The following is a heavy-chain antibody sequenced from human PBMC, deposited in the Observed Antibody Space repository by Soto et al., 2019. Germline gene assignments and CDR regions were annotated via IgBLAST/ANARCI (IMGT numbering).Heavy chain of an antibody. CDR1: GYTFTSYG. V-gene: IGHV1-18*01. Sequence: QVQLVQSGAEVKKPGASVKVSCKASGYTFTSYGISWVRQAPGQGLEWMGWISAYNGNTNYAQKLQGRVTMTTDTSTRTAYMELRSLRSDDTAVYYCARDGQWLVSYYYGMDVWGQGTTVTVSS. J-gene: IGHJ6*02. CDR2: ISAYNGNT. D-gene: IGHD6-19*01. CDR3: ARDGQWLVSYYYGMDV.